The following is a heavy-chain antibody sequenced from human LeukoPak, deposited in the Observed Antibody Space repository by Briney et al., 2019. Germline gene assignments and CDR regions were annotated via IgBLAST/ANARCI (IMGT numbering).Heavy chain of an antibody. CDR1: GYPFTSNW. V-gene: IGHV5-51*01. CDR3: ACRDLTSTWSYP. CDR2: IYPGDSRT. J-gene: IGHJ5*02. D-gene: IGHD2-2*01. Sequence: GESLKISCKGIGYPFTSNWIGWVRQMPGKGMEWMGVIYPGDSRTRYNPSFQGQVTISVDKSISTAYLQWVSLKASDTAMYYCACRDLTSTWSYPWGQGTLVTVYS.